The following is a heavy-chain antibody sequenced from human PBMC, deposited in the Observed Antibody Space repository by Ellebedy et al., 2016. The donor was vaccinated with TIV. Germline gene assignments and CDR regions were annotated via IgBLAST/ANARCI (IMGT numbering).Heavy chain of an antibody. CDR2: IQSKTDGGTA. CDR1: GFTLNNAW. CDR3: ATDRLDYGSFYRYDMNV. V-gene: IGHV3-15*01. D-gene: IGHD3-10*01. Sequence: PGGSLRLSCAASGFTLNNAWMSWVRQAPGKGLEWVGRIQSKTDGGTADYAAPVKGRFTISTDDSQSTLYLQMNGLKTEDTAVYYCATDRLDYGSFYRYDMNVWGQGTTVTVSS. J-gene: IGHJ6*02.